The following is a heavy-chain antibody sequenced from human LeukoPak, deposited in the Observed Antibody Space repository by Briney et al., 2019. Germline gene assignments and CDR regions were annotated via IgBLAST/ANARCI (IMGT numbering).Heavy chain of an antibody. V-gene: IGHV4-34*01. CDR1: GGSFSGYY. D-gene: IGHD6-19*01. CDR2: INHSGST. CDR3: ARGRIAVAGILVYGYFQH. Sequence: SETLSLTCAVYGGSFSGYYWSWIRQPPGKGLEWIGEINHSGSTNYNPSLKSRVTISVDTSKNQFSLKLSSVTAADTAVYYCARGRIAVAGILVYGYFQHWGQGTLVTVSS. J-gene: IGHJ1*01.